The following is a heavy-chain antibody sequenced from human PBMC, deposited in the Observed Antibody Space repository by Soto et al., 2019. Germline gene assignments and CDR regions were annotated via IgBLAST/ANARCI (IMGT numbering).Heavy chain of an antibody. Sequence: ASVKVSCKASGGTFSSYAISWVRQAPGQGLEWMGGIIPIFGIANYAQKFQGRVTITADESTSTAYMELSSLRSEDTAVYYCARASYDSSGYPLLIFDYWGQGTLVTVSS. J-gene: IGHJ4*02. CDR2: IIPIFGIA. CDR1: GGTFSSYA. V-gene: IGHV1-69*13. CDR3: ARASYDSSGYPLLIFDY. D-gene: IGHD3-22*01.